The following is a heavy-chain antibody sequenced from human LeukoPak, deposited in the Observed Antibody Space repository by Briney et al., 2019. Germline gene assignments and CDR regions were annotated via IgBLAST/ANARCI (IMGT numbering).Heavy chain of an antibody. J-gene: IGHJ3*02. V-gene: IGHV4-34*01. CDR3: ARRRLSYYGSGSYSYAFDI. D-gene: IGHD3-10*01. CDR2: INHSGST. CDR1: GGSFSDYY. Sequence: SETLSLTCAVYGGSFSDYYWSWIRQPAGKGLEWIGEINHSGSTNYNPSLKSRVTMSVDTSKHQISLNLNSVTAADTAVYYCARRRLSYYGSGSYSYAFDIWGQGTMVTVSS.